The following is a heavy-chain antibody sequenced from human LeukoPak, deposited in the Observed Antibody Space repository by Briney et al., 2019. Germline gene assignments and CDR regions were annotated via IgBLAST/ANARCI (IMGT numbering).Heavy chain of an antibody. J-gene: IGHJ4*02. Sequence: PGRSLRLSCAASGFTFSSYGMPWVRQAPGKGLEWVAVISYDGSNKYYADSVKGRFTISRDNSKNTLYLQMNSLRAEDTAVYYCAKGTATHKYYFDYWGQGTLVTVSS. V-gene: IGHV3-30*18. CDR1: GFTFSSYG. CDR2: ISYDGSNK. D-gene: IGHD1-26*01. CDR3: AKGTATHKYYFDY.